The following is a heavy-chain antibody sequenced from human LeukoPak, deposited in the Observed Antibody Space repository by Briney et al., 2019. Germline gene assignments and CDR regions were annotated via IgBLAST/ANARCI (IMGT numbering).Heavy chain of an antibody. CDR2: IYNSGNT. V-gene: IGHV4-59*01. CDR1: GGSINSYY. CDR3: ARRGNWGFFDY. D-gene: IGHD7-27*01. Sequence: SETLFLTCTVPGGSINSYYWSWIRLPPGKGLEWIGYIYNSGNTKYNPSLKSRVTISADTSKSQFSLKLSSVTAADTAVYYCARRGNWGFFDYWGQGTLVTVSS. J-gene: IGHJ4*02.